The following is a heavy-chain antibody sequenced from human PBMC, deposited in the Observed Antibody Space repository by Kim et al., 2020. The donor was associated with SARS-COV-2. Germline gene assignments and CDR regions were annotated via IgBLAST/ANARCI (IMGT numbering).Heavy chain of an antibody. CDR3: VRELEIWSMAVLLGVPAYSNGLDV. V-gene: IGHV3-48*02. Sequence: GGSLRLSCVGSGFIFNNYGINWVRQAPGKGLEWISYISRTSGNIYYADSVKGRFTIARDKAEKSVFLQMNSLRDDDTAVYYCVRELEIWSMAVLLGVPAYSNGLDVWGQGTTVTVSS. D-gene: IGHD6-19*01. J-gene: IGHJ6*02. CDR2: ISRTSGNI. CDR1: GFIFNNYG.